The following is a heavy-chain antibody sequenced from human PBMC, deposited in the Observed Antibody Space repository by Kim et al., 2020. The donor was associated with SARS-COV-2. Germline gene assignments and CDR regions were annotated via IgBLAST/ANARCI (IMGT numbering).Heavy chain of an antibody. V-gene: IGHV3-33*06. D-gene: IGHD3-9*01. J-gene: IGHJ6*02. Sequence: GGSLRLSCAASGFTFSSYGMHWVRQAPGKGLEWVAVIWYDGSNKYYADSVKGRFTISRDNSKNTLYLQMNSLRAEDTAVYYCAKGDYDILTGYYLANYYYGMDVWGQGTTVTVSS. CDR3: AKGDYDILTGYYLANYYYGMDV. CDR1: GFTFSSYG. CDR2: IWYDGSNK.